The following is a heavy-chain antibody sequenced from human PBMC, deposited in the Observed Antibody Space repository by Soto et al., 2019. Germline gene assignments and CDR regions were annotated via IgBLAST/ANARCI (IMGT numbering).Heavy chain of an antibody. V-gene: IGHV3-74*01. CDR3: AKDTYDSSGSLAY. D-gene: IGHD3-22*01. J-gene: IGHJ4*01. CDR2: INSDGSST. CDR1: GFTFSSDC. Sequence: VGSLRLSCAASGFTFSSDCMHWVRQAPGKGLVWVSRINSDGSSTSYADSVKGRFTISRDNAKNTLYLQMNSLRAEDTAVYYCAKDTYDSSGSLAYWGQEPWSPSAQ.